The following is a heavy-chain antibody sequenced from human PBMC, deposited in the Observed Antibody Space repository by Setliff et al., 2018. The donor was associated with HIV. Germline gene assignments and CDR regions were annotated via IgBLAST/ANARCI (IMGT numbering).Heavy chain of an antibody. CDR3: ARGIQLWSLSPWFDP. V-gene: IGHV1-2*06. J-gene: IGHJ5*02. Sequence: ASVKVSCKASGGTFSNYGFAWVRQAPGQGLEWMGRINPNSGGTNYAQKFQGRVTMTRDTSMNTAYMELSSLRSEDTAVYYCARGIQLWSLSPWFDPWGQGTLVTVSS. D-gene: IGHD5-18*01. CDR2: INPNSGGT. CDR1: GGTFSNYG.